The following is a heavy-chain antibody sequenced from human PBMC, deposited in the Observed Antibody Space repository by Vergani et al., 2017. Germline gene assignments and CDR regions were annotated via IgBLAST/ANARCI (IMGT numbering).Heavy chain of an antibody. D-gene: IGHD1-20*01. CDR3: AREGGDITGTLSGVIDP. CDR1: GFTFSSYG. V-gene: IGHV3-33*01. CDR2: IWYDGSNK. Sequence: QVQLVESGGGVVQPGRSLRLSCAASGFTFSSYGMHWVRQAPGKGLEWVAVIWYDGSNKYYADSVKGRFTISRDNSKNTLYLQMNSLRAEDTAVYYCAREGGDITGTLSGVIDPWGQGTLVTVSS. J-gene: IGHJ5*02.